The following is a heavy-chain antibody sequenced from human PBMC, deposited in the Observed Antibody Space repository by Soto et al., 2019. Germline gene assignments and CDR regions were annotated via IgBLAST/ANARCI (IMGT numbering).Heavy chain of an antibody. CDR2: MYKTGST. J-gene: IGHJ4*02. CDR1: GGSISGYY. CDR3: ARDRVMLTFRGASEEWGIDS. D-gene: IGHD3-16*01. V-gene: IGHV4-59*01. Sequence: SETLSLTCTVSGGSISGYYWSWIRQPPGKGLEWIGYMYKTGSTVYNPPFKSRVTISVDTSKNQFSLKLNSVTAADTAVYYCARDRVMLTFRGASEEWGIDSWAPGTLVTVS.